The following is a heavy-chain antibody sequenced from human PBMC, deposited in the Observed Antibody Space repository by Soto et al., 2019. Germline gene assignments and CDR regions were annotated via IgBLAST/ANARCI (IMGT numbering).Heavy chain of an antibody. V-gene: IGHV1-69*13. Sequence: ASVKVSCKASGGTFSSYAISWVRQAPGQGLEWMGGIIPIFGTANYAQKFQGRVTITADESTSTAYMELSSLRSEDTAVYYCARSYSSGLSVSYGMDVWGQGTTVTVSS. CDR2: IIPIFGTA. CDR1: GGTFSSYA. CDR3: ARSYSSGLSVSYGMDV. D-gene: IGHD6-19*01. J-gene: IGHJ6*02.